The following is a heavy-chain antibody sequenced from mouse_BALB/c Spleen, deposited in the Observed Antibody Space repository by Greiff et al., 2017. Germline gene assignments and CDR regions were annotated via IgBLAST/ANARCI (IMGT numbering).Heavy chain of an antibody. D-gene: IGHD4-1*01. CDR3: ARDRGTKWEWFAY. CDR2: IRNKANGYTT. Sequence: EVYVVESGGGLVQPGGSLRLSCATSGFTFTDYYMSWVRQPPGKALEWLGFIRNKANGYTTEYSASVKGRFTISRDNSQSILYLQMNTLRAEDSATYYCARDRGTKWEWFAYWGQGTLVTVSA. V-gene: IGHV7-3*02. CDR1: GFTFTDYY. J-gene: IGHJ3*01.